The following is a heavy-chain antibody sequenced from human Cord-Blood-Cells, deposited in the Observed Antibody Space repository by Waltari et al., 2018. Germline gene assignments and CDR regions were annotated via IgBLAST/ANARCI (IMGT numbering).Heavy chain of an antibody. J-gene: IGHJ4*02. V-gene: IGHV1-8*03. D-gene: IGHD2-2*01. Sequence: QVQLVQSGAEVKKPGASVKVSCKASGYTFTSYDINWVRQATGQGLEWMGWRNPNSGNAGYAQKFQGRVTITTNTSISTAYMELSSLRSEDTAVYYCARAAAGSGVPAARPLDYWGQGTLVTVSS. CDR3: ARAAAGSGVPAARPLDY. CDR2: RNPNSGNA. CDR1: GYTFTSYD.